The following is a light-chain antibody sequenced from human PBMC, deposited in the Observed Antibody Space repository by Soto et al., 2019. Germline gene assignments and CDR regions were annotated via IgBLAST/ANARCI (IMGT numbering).Light chain of an antibody. Sequence: QSALAQPPSASGSPGQSVAISCTGTSSDVGGYNYVSWYQQHPGKAPKLMIYEANKRPSGVPDRFSGSKSGNTASLTVSGLQAEDEADYYCSSYAGSSNVFGTGTKVTV. J-gene: IGLJ1*01. CDR2: EAN. V-gene: IGLV2-8*01. CDR1: SSDVGGYNY. CDR3: SSYAGSSNV.